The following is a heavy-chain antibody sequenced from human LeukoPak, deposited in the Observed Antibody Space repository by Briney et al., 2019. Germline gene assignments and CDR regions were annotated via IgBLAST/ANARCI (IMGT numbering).Heavy chain of an antibody. J-gene: IGHJ6*02. Sequence: GASVKVSCKTSGYTFTGFYLHWVRQAPGRGLEWLGWINPNSGGTNYSQKFQGRVTMTRDTSTSTVYMELSSLRSEDTAVYYCARDIVVVTAILGYYYGMDVWGQGTTVTVSS. CDR2: INPNSGGT. V-gene: IGHV1-2*02. CDR1: GYTFTGFY. CDR3: ARDIVVVTAILGYYYGMDV. D-gene: IGHD2-21*02.